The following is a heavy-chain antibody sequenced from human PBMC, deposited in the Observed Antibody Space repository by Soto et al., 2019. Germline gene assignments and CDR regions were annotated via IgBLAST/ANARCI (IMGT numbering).Heavy chain of an antibody. D-gene: IGHD5-12*01. CDR1: GGSISSYY. CDR2: IYYSGST. Sequence: PSETLSLTCTVSGGSISSYYWSWIRQPPGKGLEWIGYIYYSGSTNYNPSLKSRVTISVDTSKNQFSLKLSSVTAADTAVYYCARDFLSGYDRDYYYYYGMDVWGQGTTVTVSS. J-gene: IGHJ6*02. V-gene: IGHV4-59*01. CDR3: ARDFLSGYDRDYYYYYGMDV.